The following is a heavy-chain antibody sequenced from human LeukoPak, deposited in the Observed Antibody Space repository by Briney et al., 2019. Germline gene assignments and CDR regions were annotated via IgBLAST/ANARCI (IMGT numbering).Heavy chain of an antibody. CDR3: ARGLGDYNTDWFPVSGY. Sequence: ASVKVSCKASGYTFTTHDLTRVRQATGQGLEWMGWMNPGSGDTAYAQKFQGRVTMTRDTSMSTAYMELNSLGSEDTAIYYCARGLGDYNTDWFPVSGYWGQGTPVTVSS. J-gene: IGHJ4*02. D-gene: IGHD3-9*01. CDR2: MNPGSGDT. V-gene: IGHV1-8*01. CDR1: GYTFTTHD.